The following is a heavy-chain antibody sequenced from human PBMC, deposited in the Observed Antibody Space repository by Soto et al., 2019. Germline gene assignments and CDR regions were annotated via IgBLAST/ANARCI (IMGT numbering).Heavy chain of an antibody. CDR1: AFSLSTGGVG. CDR2: IYWDDDK. D-gene: IGHD2-21*02. CDR3: IQSRCGGDCLQSYASHYYYGMDV. J-gene: IGHJ6*02. V-gene: IGHV2-5*02. Sequence: QITLKESGPTLVKPTQTLTLTYTFSAFSLSTGGVGVGWIRQPPGKALEWLALIYWDDDKRYSPSLRSRLTISKDTSKNQVVLTMTNMDPVDTATYYCIQSRCGGDCLQSYASHYYYGMDVWGQGTTVTVSS.